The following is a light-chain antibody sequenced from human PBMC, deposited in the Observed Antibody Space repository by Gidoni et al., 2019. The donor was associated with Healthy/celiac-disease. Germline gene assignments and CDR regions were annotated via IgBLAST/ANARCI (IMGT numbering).Light chain of an antibody. Sequence: EIVLTQSPATLSGSPGDRATLSCRASQSVSSNLAWYQQKPGQAPRLLIYVASTRATGIPARSSGSGSGTEFTLTISSLQSEDFAVYYWQQYNNWPLTFGGGTKVEIK. CDR1: QSVSSN. CDR2: VAS. CDR3: QQYNNWPLT. J-gene: IGKJ4*01. V-gene: IGKV3-15*01.